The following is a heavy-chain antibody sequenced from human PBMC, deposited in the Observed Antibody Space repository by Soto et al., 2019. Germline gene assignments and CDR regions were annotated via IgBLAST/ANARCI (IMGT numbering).Heavy chain of an antibody. CDR2: IRSKAYGGTT. Sequence: GGSLRLSCTASGFTFGDYAMSWFRQAPGKGLEWVGFIRSKAYGGTTEYAASVKGRFTISRDDSKSIAYLQMNSLKTEDTAVYYCTRALWFGELLSLYFDYWGQGTLVTVSS. D-gene: IGHD3-10*01. CDR1: GFTFGDYA. CDR3: TRALWFGELLSLYFDY. J-gene: IGHJ4*02. V-gene: IGHV3-49*03.